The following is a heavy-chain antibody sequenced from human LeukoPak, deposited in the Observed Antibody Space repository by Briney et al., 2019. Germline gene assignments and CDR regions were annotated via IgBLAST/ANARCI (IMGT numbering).Heavy chain of an antibody. CDR2: INVGGRT. V-gene: IGHV3-23*01. Sequence: PGGSLRLSCAASGFTFRDYVMTWVRQAPGKGLEWVSTINVGGRTDYADSVKGRFTISRDNSNNTLYLQLSSLRVDDTAVYYCAKGVEMATIGGDFDYWGQGTLVTVSS. D-gene: IGHD5-24*01. CDR1: GFTFRDYV. CDR3: AKGVEMATIGGDFDY. J-gene: IGHJ4*02.